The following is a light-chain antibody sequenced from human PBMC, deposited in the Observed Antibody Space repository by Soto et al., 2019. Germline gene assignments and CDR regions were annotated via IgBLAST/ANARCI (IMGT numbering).Light chain of an antibody. CDR1: QSVLYSPNNRNY. J-gene: IGKJ2*01. Sequence: DIVLAQSPDSLAVSLGERATINCRSSQSVLYSPNNRNYLAWYQQKPGQPPKLLIYWASTRESGVPDRFSGSGYGTDFTVTLSSQHSEDVPFSYCQQYYSTPYTFGQGTKVEIK. CDR2: WAS. V-gene: IGKV4-1*01. CDR3: QQYYSTPYT.